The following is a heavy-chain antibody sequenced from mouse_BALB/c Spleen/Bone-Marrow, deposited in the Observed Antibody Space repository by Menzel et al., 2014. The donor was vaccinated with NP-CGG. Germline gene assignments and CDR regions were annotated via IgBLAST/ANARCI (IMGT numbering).Heavy chain of an antibody. CDR2: VNPNNGGT. V-gene: IGHV1-18*01. CDR3: ARKDYGYNYVMDY. CDR1: GYTFTEYT. J-gene: IGHJ4*01. Sequence: EVQLQQSGPELVKPGASVKISCKASGYTFTEYTMHWVKQSHGKSLEWIGGVNPNNGGTIYNQKFKGKATLTVDKSSSTAYMELRSLTSEDSAVYYRARKDYGYNYVMDYWGQGTSVTVSS. D-gene: IGHD1-2*01.